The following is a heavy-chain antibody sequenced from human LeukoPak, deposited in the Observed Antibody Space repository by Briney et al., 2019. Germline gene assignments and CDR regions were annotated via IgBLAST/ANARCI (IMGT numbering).Heavy chain of an antibody. CDR3: ARVIVPAGYYYYYYMDV. J-gene: IGHJ6*03. Sequence: GGSLRLSCAASGFTFSDYYMSWIRQAPGKGLEWVSYISSSGSTIYYADSVKGRFTISRDNAKNSLYLQMNSLRAEDTAVYYCARVIVPAGYYYYYYMDVWGKGTTVTISS. V-gene: IGHV3-11*01. CDR2: ISSSGSTI. CDR1: GFTFSDYY. D-gene: IGHD2-2*01.